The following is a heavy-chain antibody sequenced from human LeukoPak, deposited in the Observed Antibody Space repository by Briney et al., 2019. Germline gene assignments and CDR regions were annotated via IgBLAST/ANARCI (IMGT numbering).Heavy chain of an antibody. CDR3: AELGITMIGGV. CDR2: ISYDGSHK. Sequence: GRSLRLSCAASGFTSSNYAMHWVRQAPGKGLEWVAVISYDGSHKYYADSVKGRFTISRDNPKNTLFLQMNSLRAEDTAVYYCAELGITMIGGVWGKGTTVTISS. V-gene: IGHV3-30*04. J-gene: IGHJ6*04. D-gene: IGHD3-10*02. CDR1: GFTSSNYA.